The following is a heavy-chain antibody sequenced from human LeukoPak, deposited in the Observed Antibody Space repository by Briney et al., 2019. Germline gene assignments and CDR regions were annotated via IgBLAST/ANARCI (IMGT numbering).Heavy chain of an antibody. CDR1: GGSIRSGSYY. V-gene: IGHV4-61*02. Sequence: SQTLSLTCSVSGGSIRSGSYYWSWIRQPAGKGLEWIGRIYTTGDTEYNSSLKGRVTISVDTSKNRFSLNLTSVTAADTAVYYCARGPGLVMRKFDHWGQGTLVTVSS. CDR2: IYTTGDT. D-gene: IGHD3-22*01. J-gene: IGHJ5*02. CDR3: ARGPGLVMRKFDH.